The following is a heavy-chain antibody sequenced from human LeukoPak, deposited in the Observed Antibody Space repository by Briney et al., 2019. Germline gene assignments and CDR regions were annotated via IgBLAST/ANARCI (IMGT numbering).Heavy chain of an antibody. J-gene: IGHJ3*02. CDR3: ARDSHYYDSSGYHYAFDI. D-gene: IGHD3-22*01. CDR1: GFTFSSYS. Sequence: GGSLRLSCAASGFTFSSYSMNWVRQVPGKGLEWVSSISSSSSYIYYADSVKGRFTISRDNAKNSLYLQMNSLRAEDTAVYYCARDSHYYDSSGYHYAFDIWGQGTMVTVSS. CDR2: ISSSSSYI. V-gene: IGHV3-21*01.